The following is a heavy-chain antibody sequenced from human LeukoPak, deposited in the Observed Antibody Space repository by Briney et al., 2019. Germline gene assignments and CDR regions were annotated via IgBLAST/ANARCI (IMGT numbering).Heavy chain of an antibody. D-gene: IGHD1-1*01. V-gene: IGHV4-39*01. Sequence: PSETLSLTCTVSGGSISSSSYYWGWIRQPPGKGLEWIGSLYYTMSTYYNPSLKSRVTISVDTSKNQFSLKLSSVTAADTAVYYCARHVSTATTSAGWFDPWGQETLVTVSS. CDR1: GGSISSSSYY. CDR2: LYYTMST. J-gene: IGHJ5*02. CDR3: ARHVSTATTSAGWFDP.